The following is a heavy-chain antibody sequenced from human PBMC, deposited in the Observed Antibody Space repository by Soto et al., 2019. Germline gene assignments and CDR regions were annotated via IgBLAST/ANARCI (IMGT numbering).Heavy chain of an antibody. CDR2: MTYDGATE. CDR1: GFTFSDYV. CDR3: ARVRLSIAVNDALDV. V-gene: IGHV3-30*14. D-gene: IGHD3-3*02. Sequence: QVRLVESGGGVVQPGTSLRLSCAASGFTFSDYVIHWVRQAAGKGLEWVASMTYDGATEYYADSVKGRFTMSRDNSKRGLSVQMNSLRPDDTAVYYCARVRLSIAVNDALDVWGQGTTVTVSS. J-gene: IGHJ3*01.